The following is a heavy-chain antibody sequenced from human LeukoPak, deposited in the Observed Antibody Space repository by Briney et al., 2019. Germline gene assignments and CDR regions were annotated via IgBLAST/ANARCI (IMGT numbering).Heavy chain of an antibody. D-gene: IGHD5-24*01. CDR3: ARGRDGYNFVDYFDY. CDR2: ISGSGSGGST. V-gene: IGHV3-23*01. J-gene: IGHJ4*02. Sequence: GGSLRLSCAASGFTFSSSAMSWVRQAPGKGLEWVSSISGSGSGGSTYYADSVKGRFTISRDNSKNTLYLQMNSLRAEDTAVYYCARGRDGYNFVDYFDYWGQGTLVTVSS. CDR1: GFTFSSSA.